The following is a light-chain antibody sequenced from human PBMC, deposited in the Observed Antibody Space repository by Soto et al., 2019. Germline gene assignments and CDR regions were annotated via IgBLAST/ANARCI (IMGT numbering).Light chain of an antibody. V-gene: IGLV1-40*01. CDR3: QSYDSSLSGYV. CDR2: ANS. Sequence: QSVLTQPPSVSGAPGQRVTISCTGSSSNIGAGYDVHWYQQLPGTAPKLLICANSNRPSGVPDRFSGSKSGTSASLAITGLQAEDEADYYFQSYDSSLSGYVFGTGTKVTVL. J-gene: IGLJ1*01. CDR1: SSNIGAGYD.